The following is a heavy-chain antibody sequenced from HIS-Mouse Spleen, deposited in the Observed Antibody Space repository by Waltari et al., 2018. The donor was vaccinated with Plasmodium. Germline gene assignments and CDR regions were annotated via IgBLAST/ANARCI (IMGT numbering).Heavy chain of an antibody. CDR1: GSTYTGYY. V-gene: IGHV1-2*02. CDR2: INPNSGGT. Sequence: QVQLVQSGAEVRTPGASVKVYFRASGSTYTGYYMHWVRQAPGQGLEWMGWINPNSGGTNYAQKFQGRVTMTRDTSISTAYMELSRLRSDDTAVYYCATKGGSSSDYWGQGTLVTVSS. D-gene: IGHD6-6*01. CDR3: ATKGGSSSDY. J-gene: IGHJ4*02.